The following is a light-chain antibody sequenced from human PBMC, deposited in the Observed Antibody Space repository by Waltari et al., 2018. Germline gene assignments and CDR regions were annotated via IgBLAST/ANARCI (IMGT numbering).Light chain of an antibody. CDR3: HQYNDGPPFN. CDR1: QRVTTN. CDR2: GAS. V-gene: IGKV3-15*01. J-gene: IGKJ2*01. Sequence: EIVMTQSPATLSVSPGERAILSGRASQRVTTNLAWYQQKPGQAPRLLIYGASTRATDIPARFSGSGSGTEFTLTISSLQSEDFAVYYCHQYNDGPPFNFGQGTKLEIK.